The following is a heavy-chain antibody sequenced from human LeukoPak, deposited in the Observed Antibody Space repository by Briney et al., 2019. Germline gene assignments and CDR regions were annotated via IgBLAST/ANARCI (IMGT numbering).Heavy chain of an antibody. CDR3: ARTSSSGSRPLNYGMDV. V-gene: IGHV5-51*01. D-gene: IGHD6-6*01. CDR1: GYSFTNYW. J-gene: IGHJ6*02. CDR2: IYPGDSDT. Sequence: GESLKISCKGSGYSFTNYWIGWARQMPGKGLEWMGLIYPGDSDTRYRPPFEGQVTISADKSISTAYLQWSSLKASDTAMYYCARTSSSGSRPLNYGMDVWGRGTTVTVSS.